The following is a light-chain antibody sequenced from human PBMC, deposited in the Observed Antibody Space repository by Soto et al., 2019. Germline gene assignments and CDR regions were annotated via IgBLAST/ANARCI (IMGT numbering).Light chain of an antibody. Sequence: DIQMTQSPSTLSASVGDRVTITCRASQSISSWLAWYQQKPGKAPKLLIYKASSLESGVPSRFSGSGSGTEFTLTISSLQPDDFATYYCQQYNSYLMYTFGQGTKPEIK. V-gene: IGKV1-5*03. CDR2: KAS. CDR3: QQYNSYLMYT. J-gene: IGKJ2*01. CDR1: QSISSW.